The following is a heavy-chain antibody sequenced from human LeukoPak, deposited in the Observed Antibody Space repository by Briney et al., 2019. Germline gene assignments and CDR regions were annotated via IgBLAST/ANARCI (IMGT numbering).Heavy chain of an antibody. D-gene: IGHD4-17*01. CDR3: ARRGDYGDYLRYYTMEL. CDR1: GYTFTNYY. Sequence: ASVKVSSKASGYTFTNYYIHWVRQAPGQGLEWMGIINPSGGGTSYAQKFQGRVTMTRDTSTSTVYMDLSSLRSEDTAVYYCARRGDYGDYLRYYTMELWGRGTTVTVSS. J-gene: IGHJ6*02. V-gene: IGHV1-46*01. CDR2: INPSGGGT.